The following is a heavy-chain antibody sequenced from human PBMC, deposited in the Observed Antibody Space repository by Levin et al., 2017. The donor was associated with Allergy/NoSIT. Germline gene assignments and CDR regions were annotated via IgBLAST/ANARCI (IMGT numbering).Heavy chain of an antibody. Sequence: SETLSLTCSISGGSMSDYYWSWIRQSADKRLEWIGRMYSSGNINQSGSINYNPSLKSRVTMSVDTSKNQFSLKLTSVTAADTAVYYCARDLWPDLWGQGTLVTVSS. J-gene: IGHJ4*02. CDR2: MYSSGNINQSGSI. D-gene: IGHD3-16*01. V-gene: IGHV4-4*07. CDR3: ARDLWPDL. CDR1: GGSMSDYY.